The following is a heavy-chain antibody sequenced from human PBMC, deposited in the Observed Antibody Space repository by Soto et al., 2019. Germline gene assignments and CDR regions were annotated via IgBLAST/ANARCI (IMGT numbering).Heavy chain of an antibody. V-gene: IGHV3-23*01. CDR3: SLADRYYGMDV. J-gene: IGHJ6*02. CDR2: ISTSGGST. D-gene: IGHD2-21*01. Sequence: EVQLLESGGGLVQPGGSLRLSCAASGFTFSSYAMSWVRQAPGKGLEWVSSISTSGGSTYYADSVKGRFTISGDNSNNTLYLQMNSLRAEDTAVYYCSLADRYYGMDVWGLGTTVTVSS. CDR1: GFTFSSYA.